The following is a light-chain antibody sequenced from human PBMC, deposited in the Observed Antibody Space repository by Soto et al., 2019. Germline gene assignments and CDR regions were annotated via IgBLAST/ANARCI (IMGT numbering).Light chain of an antibody. CDR3: SSYTSSGTLL. Sequence: QSALTQPASVSGSPGQSITVSCTGTSSDIGAYSYVSWYQHHPGKAPKVIIFAVSNRPSGVSNRFSGSKSGNTASLTISGLQAEDEADYYCSSYTSSGTLLFGGGTKLTVL. V-gene: IGLV2-14*03. J-gene: IGLJ2*01. CDR1: SSDIGAYSY. CDR2: AVS.